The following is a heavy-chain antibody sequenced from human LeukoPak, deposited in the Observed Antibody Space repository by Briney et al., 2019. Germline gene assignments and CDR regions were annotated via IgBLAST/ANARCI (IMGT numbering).Heavy chain of an antibody. J-gene: IGHJ4*02. CDR1: GGSISSYY. CDR2: ISYSGST. V-gene: IGHV4-59*08. CDR3: AGHHPRNTVDF. Sequence: SETLSLTCTVSGGSISSYYWSWIRQPPGKGLEWIGYISYSGSTNYNPSLKSRVTISLDTSKNQFSLKLNSVTAADTAVYYCAGHHPRNTVDFWGQGTLVTVSS. D-gene: IGHD2/OR15-2a*01.